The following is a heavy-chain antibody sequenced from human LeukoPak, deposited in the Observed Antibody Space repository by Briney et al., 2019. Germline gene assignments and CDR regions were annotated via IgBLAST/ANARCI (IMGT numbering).Heavy chain of an antibody. CDR3: ARSSDYYYYMDV. Sequence: SETLSLTCTVSGGSISTYYWSWIRQPPGKGLEWIGYIYYTGSTNYNPSLESRVSISVDTSKNQFSLKLSSVTAADTALYYCARSSDYYYYMDVWGKGTTVTVSS. V-gene: IGHV4-59*08. CDR1: GGSISTYY. CDR2: IYYTGST. D-gene: IGHD2-15*01. J-gene: IGHJ6*03.